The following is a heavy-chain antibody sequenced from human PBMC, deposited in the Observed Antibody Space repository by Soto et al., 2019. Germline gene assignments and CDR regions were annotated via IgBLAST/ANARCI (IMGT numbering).Heavy chain of an antibody. D-gene: IGHD1-7*01. CDR1: GGSFSGYY. Sequence: PSETLSLTCAVYGGSFSGYYWSWIRQPPGKGLEWIGEINHSGSTNYNPSLKSRVTISVDTSKNQFSLKLSSVTAADTAVYYCARGSIYNWNYSRRYYYMDVWGKGTTVTVSS. CDR3: ARGSIYNWNYSRRYYYMDV. CDR2: INHSGST. V-gene: IGHV4-34*01. J-gene: IGHJ6*03.